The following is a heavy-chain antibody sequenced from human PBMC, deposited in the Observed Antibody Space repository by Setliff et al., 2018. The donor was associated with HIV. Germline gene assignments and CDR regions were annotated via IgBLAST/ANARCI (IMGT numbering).Heavy chain of an antibody. Sequence: SETLSLTCYVTDDPISSYYWSWVRQPAGKGLEWIGRPYVSGDTNYNPSLKSRATMSLDTSKKHFSLNLKSVTAADTAVYYCALTGHRLLRGYMDVWGKGTTVTVSS. CDR3: ALTGHRLLRGYMDV. V-gene: IGHV4-4*07. J-gene: IGHJ6*03. CDR2: PYVSGDT. CDR1: DDPISSYY. D-gene: IGHD2-15*01.